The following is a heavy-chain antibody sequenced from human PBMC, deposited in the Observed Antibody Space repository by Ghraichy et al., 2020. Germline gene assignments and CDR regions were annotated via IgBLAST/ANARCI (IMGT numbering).Heavy chain of an antibody. CDR3: ARRIRGSGALDY. Sequence: SETLSLTCTVSGGSISSYYWSWIRQPPGKGLEWIGYIHDSGSTDYNPSLKSRVTISVDKSKNQFSLKLNSVTAADTAVYYCARRIRGSGALDYWGQGTLVTVSS. CDR2: IHDSGST. D-gene: IGHD2-15*01. CDR1: GGSISSYY. V-gene: IGHV4-59*01. J-gene: IGHJ4*02.